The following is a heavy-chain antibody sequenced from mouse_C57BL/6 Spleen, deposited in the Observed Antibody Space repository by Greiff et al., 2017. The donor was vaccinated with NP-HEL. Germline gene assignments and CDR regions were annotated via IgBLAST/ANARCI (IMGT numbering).Heavy chain of an antibody. CDR3: ARGGYFDV. Sequence: QVQLQQPGAELVMPGASVKLSCKASGYTFTSYWMHWVKQRPGQGLEWIGEIDPSDSYTNYNQKFKGKSTLTVDKSSSPAYMQLSSLTSEDSAVYYCARGGYFDVWGTGTTVTVSS. J-gene: IGHJ1*03. CDR1: GYTFTSYW. V-gene: IGHV1-69*01. CDR2: IDPSDSYT.